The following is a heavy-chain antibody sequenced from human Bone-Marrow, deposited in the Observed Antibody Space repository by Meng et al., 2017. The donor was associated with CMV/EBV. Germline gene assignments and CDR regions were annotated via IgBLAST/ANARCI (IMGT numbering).Heavy chain of an antibody. CDR1: GGTFSSYA. CDR3: AVAGVGAN. Sequence: VELWLHGVGGEKTRASVDVACKASGGTFSSYAMGGVRQAPGKGLEWVSAISGSGGSTYYADSVRGRFTISRDNSKNTLYLQMNSLRAEDTDVYYCAVAGVGANWGQGTLVTVSS. V-gene: IGHV3-23*01. CDR2: ISGSGGST. D-gene: IGHD1-26*01. J-gene: IGHJ4*02.